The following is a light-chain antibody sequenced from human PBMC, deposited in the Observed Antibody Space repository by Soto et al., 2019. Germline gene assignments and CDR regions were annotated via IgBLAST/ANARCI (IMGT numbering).Light chain of an antibody. Sequence: DIQMTQSPSSLSASVGDRVTITCRASQSISSYLNWYQQKPGKAPKLLIYAASSLQSGVPSRFSGSVSGTDLTLTISSLQPEDFATYYCQQSYSTPLFTFGPGTKVDIK. CDR3: QQSYSTPLFT. CDR1: QSISSY. CDR2: AAS. V-gene: IGKV1-39*01. J-gene: IGKJ3*01.